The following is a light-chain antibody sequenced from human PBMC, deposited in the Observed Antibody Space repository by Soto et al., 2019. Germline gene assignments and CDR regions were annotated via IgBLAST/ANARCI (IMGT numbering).Light chain of an antibody. CDR3: QRYNDWPPE. CDR2: GAT. V-gene: IGKV3-15*01. J-gene: IGKJ1*01. CDR1: QSVTSN. Sequence: EIVMTQFPATLSVSPGERATLSCRASQSVTSNLAWYQQKPGQAPRLLIYGATTRATGIPARFSGSGSGTEFTLTIRSLQSEDIAVYYCQRYNDWPPEFGQGTRVEIK.